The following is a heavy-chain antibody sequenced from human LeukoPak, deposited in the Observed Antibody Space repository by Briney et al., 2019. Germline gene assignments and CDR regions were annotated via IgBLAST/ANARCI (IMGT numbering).Heavy chain of an antibody. Sequence: PGESLKISCKGSGYSFTSYWIGWVRQMPGKGLEWMGIIYPGDSDTRYSPSFQGQVTISADKSISTAYLQWSSLKASDTAMYYCASGVVVAATPLDAFDIWGQGTMVTVSS. CDR3: ASGVVVAATPLDAFDI. CDR1: GYSFTSYW. D-gene: IGHD2-15*01. J-gene: IGHJ3*02. CDR2: IYPGDSDT. V-gene: IGHV5-51*01.